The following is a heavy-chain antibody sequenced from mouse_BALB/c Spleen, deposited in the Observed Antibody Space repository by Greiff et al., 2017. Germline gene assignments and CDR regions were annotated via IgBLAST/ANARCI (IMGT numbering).Heavy chain of an antibody. V-gene: IGHV1-80*01. J-gene: IGHJ4*01. CDR2: IYPGDGDT. D-gene: IGHD2-4*01. Sequence: VQLVESGAELVRPGSSVKISCKASGYAFSSYWMNWVKQRPGQGLEWIGQIYPGDGDTNYNGKFKGKATLTADKSSSTAYMQLSSLTSEDSAVYFCARWDYDSMDYWGQGTSVTVSS. CDR3: ARWDYDSMDY. CDR1: GYAFSSYW.